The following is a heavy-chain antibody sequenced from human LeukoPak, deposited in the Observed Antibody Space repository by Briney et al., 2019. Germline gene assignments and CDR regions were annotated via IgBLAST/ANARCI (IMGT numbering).Heavy chain of an antibody. CDR1: GFTFSSYE. J-gene: IGHJ3*02. D-gene: IGHD4-11*01. Sequence: PGGSLRLSCAASGFTFSSYEMNWVRQAPGKGLEWVSSTTGSGSGKKYADSVKGRLTISRDNAKNSLYLQMNSLRDEDTAVYFCAREKDYTRDSFDIWGQGTVVTVSS. CDR2: TTGSGSGK. V-gene: IGHV3-48*03. CDR3: AREKDYTRDSFDI.